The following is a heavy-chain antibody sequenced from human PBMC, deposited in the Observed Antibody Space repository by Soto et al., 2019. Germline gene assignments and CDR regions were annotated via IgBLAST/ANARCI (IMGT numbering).Heavy chain of an antibody. J-gene: IGHJ2*01. D-gene: IGHD3-9*01. CDR2: INHSGST. CDR3: ARFTNYDISTGYYDYWYFDL. CDR1: GGSFSGYY. Sequence: QVQLQQWGAGLLKPSETLSLTCAVYGGSFSGYYWSWIHQPPGKGLEWIGEINHSGSTNYNPSLKSRVARSVDTSKNQFSLKLSSVTDADTSVYYCARFTNYDISTGYYDYWYFDLWGRGTLVTVSS. V-gene: IGHV4-34*01.